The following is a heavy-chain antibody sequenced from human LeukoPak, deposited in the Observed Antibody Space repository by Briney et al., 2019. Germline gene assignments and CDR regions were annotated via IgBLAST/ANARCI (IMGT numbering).Heavy chain of an antibody. CDR3: AINSVPPYYYYYMDV. CDR2: INHSGST. V-gene: IGHV4-34*01. Sequence: SETLSLTCAVYGGSFSGYYWSWIRQPPGKGLEWIGEINHSGSTNYNPSLKSRVTISVDTSKNQFSLKLSSVTAADTAVYYCAINSVPPYYYYYMDVWGKGTTVTVSS. CDR1: GGSFSGYY. D-gene: IGHD4-23*01. J-gene: IGHJ6*03.